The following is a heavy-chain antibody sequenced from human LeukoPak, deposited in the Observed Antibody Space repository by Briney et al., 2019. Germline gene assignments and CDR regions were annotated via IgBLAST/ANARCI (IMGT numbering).Heavy chain of an antibody. J-gene: IGHJ4*02. V-gene: IGHV4-59*08. CDR3: ARHMLTYYDSSGYDY. CDR1: GGSISSYS. D-gene: IGHD3-22*01. CDR2: IYNSGST. Sequence: SETLSLTCTVSGGSISSYSWSWIRQPPGRGLEWIGCIYNSGSTNYNPSLKSRVTISVDTSKNQLLLRLSSVTAADTAVYYCARHMLTYYDSSGYDYWGQGTLVTVSS.